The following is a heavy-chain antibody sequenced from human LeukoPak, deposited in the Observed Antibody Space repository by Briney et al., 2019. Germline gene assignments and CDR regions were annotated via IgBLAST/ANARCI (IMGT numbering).Heavy chain of an antibody. CDR2: INHSGST. D-gene: IGHD6-13*01. Sequence: SETLSLTCAVYGGSFSGYYWSWIRQPPGKGLEWIGEINHSGSTNYNPSLKSRVTISVDTSKNQFSLELSSVTAADTAVYYCARVGSSSRLGYFDYWGQGTLVTVSS. CDR1: GGSFSGYY. CDR3: ARVGSSSRLGYFDY. V-gene: IGHV4-34*01. J-gene: IGHJ4*02.